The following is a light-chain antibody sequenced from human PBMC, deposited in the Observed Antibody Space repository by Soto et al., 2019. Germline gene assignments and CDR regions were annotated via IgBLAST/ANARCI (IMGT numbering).Light chain of an antibody. V-gene: IGKV3-20*01. CDR1: QSVSSN. CDR2: GAS. J-gene: IGKJ5*01. Sequence: EIVMTQSPATLSVSPGERATLACRDSQSVSSNLSWYQQKPGQAPRLLIYGASSRATCNPDRFSGRGAWTCFTLTNSRMEPGDFAVYYCQQDGSSPPITFGQGTRLEI. CDR3: QQDGSSPPIT.